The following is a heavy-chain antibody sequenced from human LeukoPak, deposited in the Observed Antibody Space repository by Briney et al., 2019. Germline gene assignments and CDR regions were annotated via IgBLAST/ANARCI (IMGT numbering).Heavy chain of an antibody. D-gene: IGHD6-6*01. Sequence: GGSLRLSCGASGFTFSSNAMYWLRQAPGKGLEWVAGISDSGRSTYYAASVKGRFTISRDKSKNTLYVQMNTVRAEDTAVYYYARCLASSSSFDHWGQGTLVTVSS. CDR2: ISDSGRST. J-gene: IGHJ4*02. CDR1: GFTFSSNA. CDR3: ARCLASSSSFDH. V-gene: IGHV3-23*01.